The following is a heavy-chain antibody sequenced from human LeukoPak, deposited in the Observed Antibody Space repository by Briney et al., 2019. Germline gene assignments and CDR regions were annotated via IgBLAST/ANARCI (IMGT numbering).Heavy chain of an antibody. J-gene: IGHJ4*02. V-gene: IGHV5-51*01. CDR2: IYPGDSDT. D-gene: IGHD3-22*01. CDR1: GYIFTNYW. CDR3: VRGNYYDSSGRFDY. Sequence: RGESLKISCKDSGYIFTNYWIGWVRQMPGKGLEWMGIIYPGDSDTRYSPSFQGQVTISADKSISTAYLQWSSLKASDTAMYYCVRGNYYDSSGRFDYWGQGTLVIVSS.